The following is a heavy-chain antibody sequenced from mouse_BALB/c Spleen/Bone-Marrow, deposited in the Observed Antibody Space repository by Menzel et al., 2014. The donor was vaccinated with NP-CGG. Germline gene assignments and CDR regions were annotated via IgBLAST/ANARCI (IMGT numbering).Heavy chain of an antibody. Sequence: EVQLVEPGGGLVKPGGSLKLSCAASGFTFSNYVMSWVRQTPEKRLEWVASITSGGSTYYPDSVKGRFTISRDNARNILYLQMSSLRSEDTAMYYCARGRGGYYEFAYWGRGTLVTVSA. CDR1: GFTFSNYV. D-gene: IGHD2-3*01. J-gene: IGHJ3*01. CDR3: ARGRGGYYEFAY. V-gene: IGHV5-6-5*01. CDR2: ITSGGST.